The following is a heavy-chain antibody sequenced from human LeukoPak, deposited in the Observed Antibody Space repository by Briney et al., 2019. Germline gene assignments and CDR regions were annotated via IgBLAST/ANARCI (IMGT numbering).Heavy chain of an antibody. V-gene: IGHV3-23*01. J-gene: IGHJ4*02. CDR2: ISGSGGTT. D-gene: IGHD1-14*01. CDR3: AKSPEGGTPDY. Sequence: CVSAISGSGGTTYYAHSLKGRFTISRDNPKNTLYLQMNSLRAEDTAVYYCAKSPEGGTPDYWGQGTLVTVSS.